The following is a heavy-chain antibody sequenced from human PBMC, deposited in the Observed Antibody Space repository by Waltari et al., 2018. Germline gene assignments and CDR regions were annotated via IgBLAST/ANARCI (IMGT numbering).Heavy chain of an antibody. CDR2: IKAGDGNT. CDR1: GYTFTGYA. CDR3: ARHSSGSYYRMIDY. V-gene: IGHV1-3*01. D-gene: IGHD1-26*01. J-gene: IGHJ4*02. Sequence: QVHLVQSGAEVKKPGASVKVSCKASGYTFTGYAILWVRQAPGQRLEWMGWIKAGDGNTKYSQKFQDRVTITRDTSATTAYMDLSSLRSEDTAVYYCARHSSGSYYRMIDYWGQGTLVTVSS.